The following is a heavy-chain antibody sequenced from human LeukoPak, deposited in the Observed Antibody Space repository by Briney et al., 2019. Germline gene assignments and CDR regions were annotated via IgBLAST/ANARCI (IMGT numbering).Heavy chain of an antibody. CDR1: GYTLTELS. CDR2: FDPEDGET. Sequence: RASVEVSCKVSGYTLTELSMHWVRQAPGKGLEWMGGFDPEDGETIYAQKFQGRVTMTEDTSTDTAYMELSSLRSEDTAVYYCATDLIRDYGDHPMYYFDYWGQGTLVTVSS. J-gene: IGHJ4*02. CDR3: ATDLIRDYGDHPMYYFDY. D-gene: IGHD4-17*01. V-gene: IGHV1-24*01.